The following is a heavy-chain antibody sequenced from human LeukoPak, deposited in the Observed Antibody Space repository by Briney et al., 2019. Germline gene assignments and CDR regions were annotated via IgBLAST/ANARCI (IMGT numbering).Heavy chain of an antibody. V-gene: IGHV3-74*01. CDR1: GVTISGYW. CDR2: VDSDGTTT. J-gene: IGHJ4*02. CDR3: ARIITAAAADC. D-gene: IGHD6-13*01. Sequence: GGSLRLACVASGVTISGYWMHWVRQAPGKGLAWVSRVDSDGTTTRYADSVKGRFTISRDNAKNTVYLQMNRVRAEDTAVYYCARIITAAAADCWGQGTLVAVSS.